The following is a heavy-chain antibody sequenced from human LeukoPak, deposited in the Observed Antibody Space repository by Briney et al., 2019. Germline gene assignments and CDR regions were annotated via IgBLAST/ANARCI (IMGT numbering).Heavy chain of an antibody. J-gene: IGHJ4*02. Sequence: GGSLRLSCAASGFTVSSNYMSWVRQAPGKGLEWVSVIYSGGSTYYADSVKGRFTISRDNSKNTLYLQMNSLRAEDTAVYYCARVYHSSWPDYWGRGTLVTVSS. CDR2: IYSGGST. CDR1: GFTVSSNY. D-gene: IGHD6-13*01. V-gene: IGHV3-53*01. CDR3: ARVYHSSWPDY.